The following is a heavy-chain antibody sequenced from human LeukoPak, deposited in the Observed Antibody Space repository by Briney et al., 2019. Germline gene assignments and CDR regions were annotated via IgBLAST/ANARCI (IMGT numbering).Heavy chain of an antibody. CDR1: GFTFSSYA. CDR3: AKDREYYYGSGEDAFDI. D-gene: IGHD3-10*01. CDR2: ISGSGGST. J-gene: IGHJ3*02. Sequence: GGSLRLSCAASGFTFSSYAMSWVVHAPGKGLEWVSAISGSGGSTYYADSVKGRFTISRDNSKNTLYLQMNSLRAEDTAVYYCAKDREYYYGSGEDAFDIWGQGTMVTVSS. V-gene: IGHV3-23*01.